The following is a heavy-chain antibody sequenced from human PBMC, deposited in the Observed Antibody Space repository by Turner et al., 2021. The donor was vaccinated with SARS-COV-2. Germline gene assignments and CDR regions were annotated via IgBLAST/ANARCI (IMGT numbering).Heavy chain of an antibody. V-gene: IGHV4-34*01. Sequence: QVQLQQWGAGLLRSSETLSLTCGVQGGSLSAYYWTWIRQIPGKGLEWIGQIDKSGITNYNPSLQSRVTISRDTSKNHLSLNLTSVTAADTAVYYCARAALFAAPSGLDVWGPGATVIVSS. CDR1: GGSLSAYY. CDR3: ARAALFAAPSGLDV. CDR2: IDKSGIT. J-gene: IGHJ6*02. D-gene: IGHD3-10*02.